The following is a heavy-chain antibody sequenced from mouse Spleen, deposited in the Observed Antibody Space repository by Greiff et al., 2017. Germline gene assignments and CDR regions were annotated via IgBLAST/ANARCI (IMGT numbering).Heavy chain of an antibody. CDR1: GYTFTSYW. Sequence: QVQLQQSGAELVKPGASVKMSCKASGYTFTSYWITWVKQRPGQGLEWIGDIYPGSGSTNYNEKFKSKATLTVDTSSSTAYMQLSSLTSEDSAVYYCARSGSGSYYFDCWGQGTTLTVSS. D-gene: IGHD2-2*01. CDR2: IYPGSGST. J-gene: IGHJ2*01. CDR3: ARSGSGSYYFDC. V-gene: IGHV1-55*01.